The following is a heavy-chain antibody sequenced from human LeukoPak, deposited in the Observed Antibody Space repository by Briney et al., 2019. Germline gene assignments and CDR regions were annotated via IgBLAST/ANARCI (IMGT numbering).Heavy chain of an antibody. CDR2: ISYDGSNK. CDR3: ARSKWPGTTYYFDY. Sequence: PGGSLRLSCAASGFTFSSYGMHWVRQAPGKGLEWVAVISYDGSNKYYADSVRGRFTISRDNSKNTLYLQMNSLRAEDTAVYYCARSKWPGTTYYFDYWGQGTLVTVSS. D-gene: IGHD1-14*01. J-gene: IGHJ4*02. V-gene: IGHV3-30*03. CDR1: GFTFSSYG.